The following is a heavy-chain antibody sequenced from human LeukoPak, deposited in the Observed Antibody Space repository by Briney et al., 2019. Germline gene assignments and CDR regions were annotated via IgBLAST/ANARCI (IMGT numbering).Heavy chain of an antibody. CDR2: IPYSGST. CDR1: GGSISSSSYY. J-gene: IGHJ4*02. D-gene: IGHD4-23*01. Sequence: SSETLSLTCTVSGGSISSSSYYWGWIRQPPGKGLEWIGYIPYSGSTDYNPSLKSRVTISVDTSKNQFSLKLSSVTAADTAVYYCARGVGGRYFDYWGQGTLVTVPS. CDR3: ARGVGGRYFDY. V-gene: IGHV4-61*05.